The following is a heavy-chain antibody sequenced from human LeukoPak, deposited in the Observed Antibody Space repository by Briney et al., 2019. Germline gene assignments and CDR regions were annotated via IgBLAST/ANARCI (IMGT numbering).Heavy chain of an antibody. CDR2: IRNKAYGVTT. Sequence: GGSLRLSCAASGFTFSSYWMSWVRQAPGKGLEWVGFIRNKAYGVTTEYAASVKGRFTISRDDSKSIAYLQMNSLKTEDTAVYYCTRDTGYYDSSGSYYTQPNDYWGQGTLVTVSS. J-gene: IGHJ4*02. CDR3: TRDTGYYDSSGSYYTQPNDY. CDR1: GFTFSSYW. V-gene: IGHV3-49*04. D-gene: IGHD3-22*01.